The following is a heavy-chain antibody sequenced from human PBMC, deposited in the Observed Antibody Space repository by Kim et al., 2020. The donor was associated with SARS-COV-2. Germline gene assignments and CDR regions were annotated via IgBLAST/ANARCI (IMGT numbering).Heavy chain of an antibody. V-gene: IGHV3-23*01. D-gene: IGHD1-26*01. J-gene: IGHJ4*02. CDR1: GFTFSSYA. CDR2: ISGSGGST. CDR3: AKDKGWGVAMRDYFDY. Sequence: GGSLRLSCAASGFTFSSYAMSWVRQAPGKGLEWVSAISGSGGSTYYADSVKGRFTISRDNSKNTLYLQMNSLRAEDTAVYYCAKDKGWGVAMRDYFDYWGQGTLVTVSS.